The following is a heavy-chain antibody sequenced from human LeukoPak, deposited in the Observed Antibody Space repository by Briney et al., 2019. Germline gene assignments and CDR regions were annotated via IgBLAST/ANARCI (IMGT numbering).Heavy chain of an antibody. D-gene: IGHD3-22*01. V-gene: IGHV3-7*01. CDR3: AREPYYYDSSGYHNLFDY. Sequence: GGSLRLSCAASGFTFNSYWMNWVRQAPGKGLEWVANIKRDGSEKYYVDSVKGRFTISRDNAKNSLYLQMNSLRAEDTAVYYCAREPYYYDSSGYHNLFDYWGQGTLVTVSS. CDR1: GFTFNSYW. J-gene: IGHJ4*02. CDR2: IKRDGSEK.